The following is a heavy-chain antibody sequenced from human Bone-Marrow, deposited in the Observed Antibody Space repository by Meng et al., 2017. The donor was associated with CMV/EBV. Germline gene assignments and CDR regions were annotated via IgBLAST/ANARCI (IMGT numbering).Heavy chain of an antibody. J-gene: IGHJ5*02. CDR1: GFTFSSYW. Sequence: GGSLRLSCAASGFTFSSYWMSWVRQAPGKGLEWAANIKQDGSEKYYVDSVKGRFTISRDNAKNSLYLQMNSLRAEDTAVYYCARQLGYCSSTSCYLDNWFDPWGQGTLVTVSS. D-gene: IGHD2-2*01. CDR2: IKQDGSEK. V-gene: IGHV3-7*01. CDR3: ARQLGYCSSTSCYLDNWFDP.